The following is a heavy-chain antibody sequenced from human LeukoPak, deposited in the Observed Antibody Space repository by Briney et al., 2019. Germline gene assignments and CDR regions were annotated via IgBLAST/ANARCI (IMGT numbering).Heavy chain of an antibody. CDR1: GFTFSSYW. D-gene: IGHD5-18*01. CDR2: INSDGSST. Sequence: PGGSLRLSCAASGFTFSSYWMHWVRQAPGKGLVWVSRINSDGSSTSYADSVKGRFTISRDNAKNTLYLRMNSLRAEDTAVYYCARGGGYSYGRVDYWGQGTLVTVSS. V-gene: IGHV3-74*01. J-gene: IGHJ4*02. CDR3: ARGGGYSYGRVDY.